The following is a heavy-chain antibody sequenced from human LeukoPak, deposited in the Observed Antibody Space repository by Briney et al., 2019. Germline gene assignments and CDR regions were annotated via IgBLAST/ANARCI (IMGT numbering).Heavy chain of an antibody. J-gene: IGHJ4*02. CDR2: ISSSGSV. D-gene: IGHD5-12*01. CDR1: RGSISGSIRSYY. Sequence: SETLSLTCTVSRGSISGSIRSYYWSWLRQPPGKGLEWIGYISSSGSVNDNPSLRSRVTISVDTSKDQFFLNLSSVSAADTAVYYCARIPLGYSGAYYFDYWGQGTLVTVSP. V-gene: IGHV4-4*09. CDR3: ARIPLGYSGAYYFDY.